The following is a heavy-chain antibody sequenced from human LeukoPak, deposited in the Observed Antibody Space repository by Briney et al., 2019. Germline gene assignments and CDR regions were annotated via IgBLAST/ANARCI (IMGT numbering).Heavy chain of an antibody. Sequence: PGGSLRLSCAASGFTFRDYAMSWVRQAPGKGLEWVSVISGSGATTHYADSVKGRFTISRDNAKNSLYLQMNSLRAEDTAVYYCARAPYDILTGYSPYYFESWGQGTLVTVSS. D-gene: IGHD3-9*01. J-gene: IGHJ4*02. V-gene: IGHV3-21*06. CDR1: GFTFRDYA. CDR2: ISGSGATT. CDR3: ARAPYDILTGYSPYYFES.